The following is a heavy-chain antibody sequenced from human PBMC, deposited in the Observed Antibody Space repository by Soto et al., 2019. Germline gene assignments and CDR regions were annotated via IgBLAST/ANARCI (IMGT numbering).Heavy chain of an antibody. D-gene: IGHD6-19*01. CDR3: AREAVSGRTGFDY. CDR2: VNAYNGNT. V-gene: IGHV1-18*01. Sequence: ASVKVSCKASGYTFTSYGISWVRQAPGQGLKWMGWVNAYNGNTNYAQKFQGRVTMTTDTSTSTAYMELRSLRSDDTAVYYCAREAVSGRTGFDYWGQGTLVTVSS. CDR1: GYTFTSYG. J-gene: IGHJ4*02.